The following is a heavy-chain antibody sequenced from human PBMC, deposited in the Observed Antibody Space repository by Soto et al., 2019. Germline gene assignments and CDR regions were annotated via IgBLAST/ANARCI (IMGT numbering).Heavy chain of an antibody. Sequence: SQTLSLTCAISGDSVSSNSAACNWIRHSPSRGLEWLGRTYYRSKWYNDYAVSVKSRININPDTSKNQFSLQLNSLTPEDTAVYYCARVVGSSWLDYWGQGTQVTVSS. CDR3: ARVVGSSWLDY. V-gene: IGHV6-1*01. CDR1: GDSVSSNSAA. D-gene: IGHD6-13*01. J-gene: IGHJ4*02. CDR2: TYYRSKWYN.